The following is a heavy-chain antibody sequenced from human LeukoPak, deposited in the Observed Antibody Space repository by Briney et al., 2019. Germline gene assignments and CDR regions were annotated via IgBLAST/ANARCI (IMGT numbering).Heavy chain of an antibody. V-gene: IGHV3-23*01. CDR2: FSGSGGST. Sequence: GGCLRLSCAVSGFTFSSYAVRWVRQAPGKGVGWVSAFSGSGGSTYYADSVKGRFTVSRDNSKNTLYLQMNSLRAEDTAVYYCAKGLVGATRDYFDYWGQGTLVTVSS. CDR1: GFTFSSYA. CDR3: AKGLVGATRDYFDY. D-gene: IGHD1-26*01. J-gene: IGHJ4*02.